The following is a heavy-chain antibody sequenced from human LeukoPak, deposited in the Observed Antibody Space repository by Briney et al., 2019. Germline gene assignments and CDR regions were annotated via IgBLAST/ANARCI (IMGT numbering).Heavy chain of an antibody. D-gene: IGHD3-16*01. CDR2: IYYSGST. J-gene: IGHJ4*02. CDR3: AGGSGYYFDY. CDR1: GGSISNYY. V-gene: IGHV4-59*01. Sequence: SETLSLTCTVSGGSISNYYWSWIRQPPGKGLEWIGYIYYSGSTNYNPSLKSRVTISVDTSKNQFSLKLSSVTAADTAVYYCAGGSGYYFDYWGQGTLVTVSS.